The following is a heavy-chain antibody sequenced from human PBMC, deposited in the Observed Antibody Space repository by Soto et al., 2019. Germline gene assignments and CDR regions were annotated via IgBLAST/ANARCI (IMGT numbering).Heavy chain of an antibody. CDR1: GFTFSSYG. J-gene: IGHJ6*02. D-gene: IGHD1-1*01. CDR3: VRDGYPAWVYGVDV. V-gene: IGHV3-33*01. CDR2: IWYDGSNK. Sequence: PGGSLRLSCAASGFTFSSYGMHWVRQAPGKGLEWVAVIWYDGSNKYYADSVKGRFTISRDNSKNTPYPQMNSLRAEDTAVYYCVRDGYPAWVYGVDVWGQGTTVTVSS.